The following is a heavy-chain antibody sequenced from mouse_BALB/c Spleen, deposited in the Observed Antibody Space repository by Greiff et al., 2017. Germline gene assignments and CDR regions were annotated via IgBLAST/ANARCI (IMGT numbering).Heavy chain of an antibody. CDR3: ARDGHYFDY. J-gene: IGHJ2*01. D-gene: IGHD2-3*01. V-gene: IGHV1-55*01. CDR2: IYPGSGST. Sequence: QVQLQQPGAELVKPGTSVKLSCKASGYNFTSYWINWVKLRPGQGLEWIGDIYPGSGSTNYNEKFKSKATLTVDTSSSTAYMQLSSLASEDSALYYCARDGHYFDYWGQGTTLTVSS. CDR1: GYNFTSYW.